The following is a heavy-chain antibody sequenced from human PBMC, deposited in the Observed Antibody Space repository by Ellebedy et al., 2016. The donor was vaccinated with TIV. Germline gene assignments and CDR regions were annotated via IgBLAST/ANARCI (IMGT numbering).Heavy chain of an antibody. J-gene: IGHJ4*02. Sequence: ASVKVSCKASGYTFTSYGIIWVRQAPGQGLEWMGWISAYNGATNYARNLQDRVTLTTDTSTNTAYMELRSLRADDTAVDYCVREEHPGNYAAPPHYWGQGTLVTVSS. CDR3: VREEHPGNYAAPPHY. CDR2: ISAYNGAT. V-gene: IGHV1-18*04. D-gene: IGHD4/OR15-4a*01. CDR1: GYTFTSYG.